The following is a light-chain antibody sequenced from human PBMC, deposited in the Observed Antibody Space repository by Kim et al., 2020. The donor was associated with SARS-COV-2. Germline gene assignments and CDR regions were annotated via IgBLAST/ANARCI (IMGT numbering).Light chain of an antibody. CDR2: GAS. J-gene: IGKJ4*01. CDR3: QHMDRTLP. Sequence: EVVLTQSPDTLSLSPGETATLSCRASQSVGSSYLTWYQQKPGQAPRLLIYGASIRARGTPDRFSGSGSGTDFTLAISRLEPEDFAVYYCQHMDRTLPFGGGTKVDIK. CDR1: QSVGSSY. V-gene: IGKV3-20*01.